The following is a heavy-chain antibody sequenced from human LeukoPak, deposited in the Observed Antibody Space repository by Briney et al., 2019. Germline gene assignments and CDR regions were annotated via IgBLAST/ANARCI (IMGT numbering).Heavy chain of an antibody. D-gene: IGHD6-19*01. CDR3: AKATILPSSGSYYFDL. J-gene: IGHJ4*02. V-gene: IGHV4-34*01. CDR1: GGSFSGYY. CDR2: INHSGST. Sequence: PSETLSLTCAVYGGSFSGYYWSWIRQPPGKGLEWIGEINHSGSTNYNPSLKSRVTISVGTSKNQFSLKLSSVTAADTAVYYCAKATILPSSGSYYFDLWGQGTLVTVFS.